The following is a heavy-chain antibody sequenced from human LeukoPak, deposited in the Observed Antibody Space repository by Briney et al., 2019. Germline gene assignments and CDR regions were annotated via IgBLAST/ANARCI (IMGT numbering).Heavy chain of an antibody. CDR2: ISSSSSTI. CDR1: GFTFSSYS. CDR3: ARDGGFAY. V-gene: IGHV3-48*01. D-gene: IGHD3-16*01. J-gene: IGHJ4*02. Sequence: GGSVRLSCAASGFTFSSYSMNWLREAPGKGLEWVSYISSSSSTIHYAASVKGRFTISRDNAKNSLYLQMDSLRAEDTAVYNCARDGGFAYWGQGTLVTVSS.